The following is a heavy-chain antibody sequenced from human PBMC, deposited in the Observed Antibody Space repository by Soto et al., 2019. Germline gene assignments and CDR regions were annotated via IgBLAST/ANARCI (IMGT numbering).Heavy chain of an antibody. CDR2: ISGSGGST. J-gene: IGHJ4*02. V-gene: IGHV3-23*01. CDR3: AKAPPSAIIVVVPAAIAYYFDY. CDR1: GFTFSSYA. D-gene: IGHD2-2*02. Sequence: PGGSLRLSCAASGFTFSSYAMSWVRQAPGKGLEWVSAISGSGGSTYYADSVKGRFTISRDNSKNTLYLQMNSLRAEDTAVYYCAKAPPSAIIVVVPAAIAYYFDYWGQGTLVTVSS.